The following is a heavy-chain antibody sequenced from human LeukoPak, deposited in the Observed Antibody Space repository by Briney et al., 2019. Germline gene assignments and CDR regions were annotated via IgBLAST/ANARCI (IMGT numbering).Heavy chain of an antibody. CDR3: AELGITMIGGV. D-gene: IGHD3-10*02. Sequence: GRSLRLSCAASGFTFSSYAMHWVRQAPGKGLEWVAVISYDGSNKYYADSAKGRFTISRDNSKNTLYLQMNSLRAEDTAVYYCAELGITMIGGVWGKGTTVTISS. V-gene: IGHV3-30*04. CDR1: GFTFSSYA. J-gene: IGHJ6*04. CDR2: ISYDGSNK.